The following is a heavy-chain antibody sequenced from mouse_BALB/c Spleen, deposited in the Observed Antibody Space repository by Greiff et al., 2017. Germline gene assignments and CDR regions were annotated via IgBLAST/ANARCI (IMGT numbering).Heavy chain of an antibody. Sequence: EVHLVESGPELVKPGASVKIPCKASGYTFTDYNMDWVKQSHGKSLEWIGDINPNNGGTIYNQKFKGKATLTVDKSSSTAYMELRSMTSEDTAVYYCARRGYSLYAMDYWGQGTSVTVSS. D-gene: IGHD2-14*01. CDR3: ARRGYSLYAMDY. V-gene: IGHV1-18*01. CDR2: INPNNGGT. J-gene: IGHJ4*01. CDR1: GYTFTDYN.